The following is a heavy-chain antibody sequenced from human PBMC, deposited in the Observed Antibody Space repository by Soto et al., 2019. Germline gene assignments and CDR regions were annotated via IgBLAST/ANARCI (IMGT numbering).Heavy chain of an antibody. Sequence: PSQTLSLTCAIPGDSVSSNSAGWSWVRQSPSRGLEWLGRTYYRSKWYYEYAVSVRGRITINPDTSKNQYSLQLNSVTPEDTAVYFCARGEQYSGRIFDHWGQGTLVTVSS. CDR3: ARGEQYSGRIFDH. CDR2: TYYRSKWYY. D-gene: IGHD1-26*01. V-gene: IGHV6-1*01. CDR1: GDSVSSNSAG. J-gene: IGHJ4*01.